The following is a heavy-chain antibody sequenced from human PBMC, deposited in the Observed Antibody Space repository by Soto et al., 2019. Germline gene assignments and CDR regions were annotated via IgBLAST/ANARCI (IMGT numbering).Heavy chain of an antibody. CDR3: ARPSITGTDYYYFGMAV. CDR2: IIRIFGKA. J-gene: IGHJ6*02. Sequence: SVKVSCKASGSTFSSDAISWVRQAAGQRLERMGGIIRIFGKANYAQKFQGRVTITADESTSTVYMELSSLRSEDTAVYYCARPSITGTDYYYFGMAVWGQGTTVTVSS. D-gene: IGHD1-7*01. CDR1: GSTFSSDA. V-gene: IGHV1-69*13.